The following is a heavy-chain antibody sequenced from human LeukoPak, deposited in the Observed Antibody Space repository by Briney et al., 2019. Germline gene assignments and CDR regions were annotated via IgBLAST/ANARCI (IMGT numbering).Heavy chain of an antibody. CDR3: ARWATRSVRRGAFDI. Sequence: SETLSLTCAVYGESFSGYYWSWIRQPPGKGLEWIGQINHSGSTNYNPSLKSRVTISVDTSKNQFSLKLSSVTAADTAVYYCARWATRSVRRGAFDIWGQGTMVTVSS. J-gene: IGHJ3*02. CDR2: INHSGST. V-gene: IGHV4-34*01. D-gene: IGHD2-15*01. CDR1: GESFSGYY.